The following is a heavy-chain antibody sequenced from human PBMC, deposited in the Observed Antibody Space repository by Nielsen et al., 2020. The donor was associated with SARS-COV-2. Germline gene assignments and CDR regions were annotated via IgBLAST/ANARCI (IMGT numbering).Heavy chain of an antibody. CDR2: IWYDGSNK. Sequence: GESLKISCAASGFTFSSYGMHWVRQAPGKGLEWVAVIWYDGSNKYYADSVKGRFTISRDNSKNTLYLQMNSLRAEDTAVYYCARDGKDGYNFDYWGQGTLVTVSS. CDR1: GFTFSSYG. D-gene: IGHD5-24*01. J-gene: IGHJ4*02. V-gene: IGHV3-33*01. CDR3: ARDGKDGYNFDY.